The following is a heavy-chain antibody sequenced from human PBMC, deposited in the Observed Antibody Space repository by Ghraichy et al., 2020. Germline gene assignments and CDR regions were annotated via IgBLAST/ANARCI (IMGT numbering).Heavy chain of an antibody. Sequence: SETLSLTCTVSGGSISSYYWSWIRQPPGKGLERIGYIYYSGSTNYNPSLKSRVTISVDTSKNQFSLKLSSVTAADTAVYYCARGYYYDSSGYWGAYYYYGMDVWGQGTTVTVSS. CDR2: IYYSGST. V-gene: IGHV4-59*01. CDR1: GGSISSYY. J-gene: IGHJ6*02. CDR3: ARGYYYDSSGYWGAYYYYGMDV. D-gene: IGHD3-22*01.